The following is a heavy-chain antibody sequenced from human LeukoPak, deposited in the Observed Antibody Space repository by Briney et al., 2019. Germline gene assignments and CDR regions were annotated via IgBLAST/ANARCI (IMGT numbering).Heavy chain of an antibody. D-gene: IGHD3-16*01. CDR2: IWYDGSNK. Sequence: QSGGSLTLACAASEFTFSSYGMHWVRQAPGKGLEWVAVIWYDGSNKYYADSVKGRFTVARDNSKNTGYLQMNSLRVEDKAVYYCARDQRPGWGEYFQHWGEGTLVTVSS. J-gene: IGHJ1*01. CDR1: EFTFSSYG. V-gene: IGHV3-33*01. CDR3: ARDQRPGWGEYFQH.